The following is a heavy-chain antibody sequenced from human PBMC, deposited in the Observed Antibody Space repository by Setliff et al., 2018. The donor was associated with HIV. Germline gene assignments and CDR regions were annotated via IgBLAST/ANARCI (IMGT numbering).Heavy chain of an antibody. V-gene: IGHV4-34*01. J-gene: IGHJ4*02. CDR3: VRGTVRGYRNGPGVDS. CDR1: GGSFSGYY. CDR2: VYYSGAT. Sequence: PSETLSLTCAVYGGSFSGYYWNWIRQPQGKGLEWIGNVYYSGATYYNSSLKSRVAISIDTSKNQFSLKLNAVAAADKALYFGVRGTVRGYRNGPGVDSWGQGKMVTVSS. D-gene: IGHD5-18*01.